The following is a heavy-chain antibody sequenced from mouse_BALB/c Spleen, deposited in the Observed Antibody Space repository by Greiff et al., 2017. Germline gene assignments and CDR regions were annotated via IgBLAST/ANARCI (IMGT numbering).Heavy chain of an antibody. CDR2: IDPANGNT. D-gene: IGHD1-1*01. J-gene: IGHJ4*01. CDR3: ARDYYGSMGAMDD. Sequence: VQLQQSGAELVKPGASVKLSCTASGFNIKDTYMHWVKQRPEQGLEWIGRIDPANGNTKYDPKFQGKATITADTSSNTAYLQLSSLTSEDTAVYYCARDYYGSMGAMDDWGQGTSVTVSS. CDR1: GFNIKDTY. V-gene: IGHV14-3*02.